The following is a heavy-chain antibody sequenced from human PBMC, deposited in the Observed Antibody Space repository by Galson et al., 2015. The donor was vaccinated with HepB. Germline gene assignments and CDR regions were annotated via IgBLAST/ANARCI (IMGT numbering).Heavy chain of an antibody. J-gene: IGHJ4*02. D-gene: IGHD2-2*01. Sequence: SLRLSCPASGFTFSSYGLHWVRQAPGKGLEWVAVISYDGSNKHYADSVKGRFTISRDNSKNTLYLQMNSLSAEDTAVYYCAKAGAMGYCSSTSCYFGFGFDYWGQGTLVTVSS. CDR2: ISYDGSNK. CDR1: GFTFSSYG. CDR3: AKAGAMGYCSSTSCYFGFGFDY. V-gene: IGHV3-30*18.